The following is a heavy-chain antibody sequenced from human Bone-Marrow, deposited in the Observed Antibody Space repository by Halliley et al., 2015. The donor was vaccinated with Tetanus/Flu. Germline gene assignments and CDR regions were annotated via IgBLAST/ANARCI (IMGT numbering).Heavy chain of an antibody. Sequence: TTYADSVNGRFTISRDNAKTALYLQMNSLRAEDTAVYYCARHFFAFYFCGYQSSLDESLRNWGQGNLVTVSS. D-gene: IGHD3-3*02. CDR2: T. CDR3: ARHFFAFYFCGYQSSLDESLRN. V-gene: IGHV3-11*03. J-gene: IGHJ4*02.